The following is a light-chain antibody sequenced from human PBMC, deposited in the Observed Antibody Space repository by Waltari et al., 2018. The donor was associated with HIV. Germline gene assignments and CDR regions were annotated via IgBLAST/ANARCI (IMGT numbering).Light chain of an antibody. V-gene: IGKV1-5*03. J-gene: IGKJ4*01. Sequence: DIQMTQSPSTLSASVGDRVTITCRASQNIDNWLAWYLQRPGTAPKVLIHQASSLDPGVPSRFIGSGSGTEFTLIITSLQPDDFATYYCQQYHSYPLTFAGGTTVEIK. CDR1: QNIDNW. CDR2: QAS. CDR3: QQYHSYPLT.